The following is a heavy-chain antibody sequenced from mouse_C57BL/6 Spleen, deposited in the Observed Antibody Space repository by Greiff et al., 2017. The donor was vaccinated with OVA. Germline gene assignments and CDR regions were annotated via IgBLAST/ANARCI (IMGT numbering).Heavy chain of an antibody. D-gene: IGHD1-1*01. CDR2: FYPGSGST. Sequence: VQLQQPGAELVKPGASVKMSCKASGYTFTSYWITWVKQRPGQGLEWIGDFYPGSGSTNYNEKFKSKATLTVDTSSSTAYMQLSSLTSEDSAVYYCARFWYYGSSYAMDYWGQGTSVTVSS. CDR3: ARFWYYGSSYAMDY. J-gene: IGHJ4*01. CDR1: GYTFTSYW. V-gene: IGHV1-55*01.